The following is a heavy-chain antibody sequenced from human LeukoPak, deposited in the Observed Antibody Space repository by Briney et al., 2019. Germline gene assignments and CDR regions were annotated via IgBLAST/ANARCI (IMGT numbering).Heavy chain of an antibody. CDR1: GGSISSYY. V-gene: IGHV4-4*07. Sequence: PSETLSLTCTVSGGSISSYYWSWMRQPAGRGLEWIGRIYTSGSTNYNPSLKSRVTMSVDTSKNQFSLKLSSVTAADTAVYFCARQNREPLDYWGQGTLVTVSS. J-gene: IGHJ4*02. CDR2: IYTSGST. CDR3: ARQNREPLDY. D-gene: IGHD1-26*01.